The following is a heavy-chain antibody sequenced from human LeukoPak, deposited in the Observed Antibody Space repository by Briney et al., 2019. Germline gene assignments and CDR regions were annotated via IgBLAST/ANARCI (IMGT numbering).Heavy chain of an antibody. CDR2: IWYDGSNK. D-gene: IGHD2-15*01. CDR3: ARPVEGGFDY. V-gene: IGHV3-33*01. J-gene: IGHJ4*02. CDR1: GFTFSSYG. Sequence: GGSLRLSCAASGFTFSSYGMHWVRHAPGKGLEWVAVIWYDGSNKYYADSVKGRFTISRDNSKNTLYLQMNSLRAEDTAVYYCARPVEGGFDYWGQGTLVTVSS.